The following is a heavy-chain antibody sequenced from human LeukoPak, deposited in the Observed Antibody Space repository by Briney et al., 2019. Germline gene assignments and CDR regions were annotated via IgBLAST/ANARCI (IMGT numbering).Heavy chain of an antibody. CDR2: LNPNSGGT. V-gene: IGHV1-2*02. Sequence: ASVKVSCKASGYTFTGYYMHWVRQAPGQGLEWMGWLNPNSGGTNSARKFQGSVTMTRDTSISTAYMELSRLTSDDTAVYFCARRAAVAATGFDYWGQGTLVTVSP. CDR3: ARRAAVAATGFDY. D-gene: IGHD2-15*01. CDR1: GYTFTGYY. J-gene: IGHJ4*02.